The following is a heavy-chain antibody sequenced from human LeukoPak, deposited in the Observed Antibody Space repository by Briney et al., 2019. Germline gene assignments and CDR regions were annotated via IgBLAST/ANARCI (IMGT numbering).Heavy chain of an antibody. CDR3: TTDPPITMVEVGDVFDI. Sequence: PGGSLRLSCAASGFTFSSYSMNWVRQAAGKGLEWDGRIKRKTDGWTTDYAAPVKGRFTISRGDSIHTLYLQMNSLKTEDTAAYYCTTDPPITMVEVGDVFDIWGQGTMVTVSS. D-gene: IGHD3-10*01. CDR1: GFTFSSYS. CDR2: IKRKTDGWTT. V-gene: IGHV3-15*01. J-gene: IGHJ3*02.